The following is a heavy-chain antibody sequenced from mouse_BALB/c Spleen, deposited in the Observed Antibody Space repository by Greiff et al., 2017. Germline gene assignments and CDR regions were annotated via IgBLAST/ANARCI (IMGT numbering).Heavy chain of an antibody. Sequence: VKLMESGPGLVAPSQSLSITCTVSGFSLTSYGVHWVRQPPGKGLEWLGVIWAGGSTNYNSALMSRLSISKDNSKSQVFLKMNSLQTDDTAMYYCASQYGNPWFAYWGQGTLVTVSA. CDR1: GFSLTSYG. J-gene: IGHJ3*01. CDR3: ASQYGNPWFAY. CDR2: IWAGGST. V-gene: IGHV2-9*02. D-gene: IGHD2-10*02.